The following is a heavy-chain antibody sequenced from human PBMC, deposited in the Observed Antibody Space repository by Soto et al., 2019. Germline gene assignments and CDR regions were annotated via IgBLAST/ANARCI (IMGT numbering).Heavy chain of an antibody. D-gene: IGHD2-15*01. CDR1: GFTFDDYA. V-gene: IGHV3-9*01. Sequence: ESGGGLVQPGRSLRLSCAASGFTFDDYAMHWVRQAPGKGLEWVSGISWNSGSIGYADSVKGRFTISRDNAKNSLYLQMNSLRAEDTALYYCAKKGGTYCSGGSCYPHDAFDIWGQGTMVTVSS. CDR2: ISWNSGSI. J-gene: IGHJ3*02. CDR3: AKKGGTYCSGGSCYPHDAFDI.